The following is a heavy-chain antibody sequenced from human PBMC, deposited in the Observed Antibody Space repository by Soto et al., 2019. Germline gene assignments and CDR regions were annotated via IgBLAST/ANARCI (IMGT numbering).Heavy chain of an antibody. CDR3: VSHRNYIVVSGSFFGY. D-gene: IGHD6-19*01. J-gene: IGHJ4*02. CDR1: GGSIASSLYY. V-gene: IGHV4-39*01. Sequence: SETLSLTCTVSGGSIASSLYYWGWVRQSPGKGLEWIESIYYSGSTHYNPSLKSRVTVSVDTSKNQFSLKLTSVTAADTAVYFCVSHRNYIVVSGSFFGYWSQGTLVT. CDR2: IYYSGST.